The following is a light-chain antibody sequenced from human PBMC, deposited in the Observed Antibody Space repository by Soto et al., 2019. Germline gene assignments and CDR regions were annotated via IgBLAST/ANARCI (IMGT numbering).Light chain of an antibody. CDR3: QQYGSSPST. CDR1: QSVSSNY. V-gene: IGKV3-20*01. Sequence: ELVLTQSPGTLSLSPGERATLSCRASQSVSSNYITWYQQKPGQAPRRLIFGASSRATGIPDRFSGSGSGTDFTLTISRLEPEDFAVYYCQQYGSSPSTFGKGTKVDIK. J-gene: IGKJ1*01. CDR2: GAS.